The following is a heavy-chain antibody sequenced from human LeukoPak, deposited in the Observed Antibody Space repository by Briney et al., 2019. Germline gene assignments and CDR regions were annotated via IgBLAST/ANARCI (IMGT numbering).Heavy chain of an antibody. J-gene: IGHJ4*02. V-gene: IGHV3-30*02. CDR2: IRYDGSSK. CDR3: AKDRGSAFDY. D-gene: IGHD1-26*01. CDR1: GFTFSSYG. Sequence: PGGSLRLSCAASGFTFSSYGMHWVRQAPGKGLEWVAFIRYDGSSKYCADSVKGRFTISRDNSKNTLYLQMNSLRAEDTAVYYCAKDRGSAFDYWGQGTLVTVSS.